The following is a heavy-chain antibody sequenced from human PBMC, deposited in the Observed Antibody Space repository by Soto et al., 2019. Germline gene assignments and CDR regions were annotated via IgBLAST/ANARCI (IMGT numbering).Heavy chain of an antibody. V-gene: IGHV4-30-2*01. CDR3: ARGAPVVNDY. CDR1: GGSISSGGYS. D-gene: IGHD3-22*01. J-gene: IGHJ4*02. Sequence: QLQLQESGSGLVKPSQTLSLTCAVSGGSISSGGYSWSWIRQQPGKGREWLGYIYHSGSTYYNPCLKGRVTISVDRSKNQFSLKLSSVTAADTAVYYCARGAPVVNDYWGQGTLVTVSS. CDR2: IYHSGST.